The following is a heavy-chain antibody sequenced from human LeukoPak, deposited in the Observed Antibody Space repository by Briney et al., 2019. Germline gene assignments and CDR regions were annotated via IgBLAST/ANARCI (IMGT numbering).Heavy chain of an antibody. Sequence: PGGSLRLSCAASGLTFSSYNMNWVRQAPGKELEWVSSITSSSSYIYYADSVKGRFTISRDNAKNSLYLQMNGLRAEDTAVYYCARDPYSGRYGDYYYYYMDVWGKGTTVTISS. CDR2: ITSSSSYI. D-gene: IGHD1-26*01. J-gene: IGHJ6*03. CDR1: GLTFSSYN. V-gene: IGHV3-21*01. CDR3: ARDPYSGRYGDYYYYYMDV.